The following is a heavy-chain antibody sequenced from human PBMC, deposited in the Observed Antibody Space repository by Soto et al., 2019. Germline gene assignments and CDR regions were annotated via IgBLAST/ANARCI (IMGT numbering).Heavy chain of an antibody. V-gene: IGHV3-11*01. CDR2: ITGSGSTI. CDR1: GFTFSDYH. Sequence: GGSLRLSCAASGFTFSDYHMTWIRQAPGKGLEWVSYITGSGSTIYYADSVKGRFTISRDNAKNTLYLQMNSLRAEDTAVYYCARGNYGEDYWGQGTLVTVSS. CDR3: ARGNYGEDY. D-gene: IGHD4-17*01. J-gene: IGHJ4*02.